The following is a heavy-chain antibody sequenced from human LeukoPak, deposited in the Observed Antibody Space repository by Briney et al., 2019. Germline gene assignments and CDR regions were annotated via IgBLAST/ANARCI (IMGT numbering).Heavy chain of an antibody. CDR2: IIPIFGTA. D-gene: IGHD3-22*01. CDR3: ARGTAYYYDSSGYYYFDY. Sequence: SVKVSCKASGGTFSSYAISWVRQAPGQGLEWMGGIIPIFGTANYAQKFQGRVTITTDESTSTAYMELSSRRSEDTAVYYCARGTAYYYDSSGYYYFDYWGQGTLVTVSS. CDR1: GGTFSSYA. V-gene: IGHV1-69*05. J-gene: IGHJ4*02.